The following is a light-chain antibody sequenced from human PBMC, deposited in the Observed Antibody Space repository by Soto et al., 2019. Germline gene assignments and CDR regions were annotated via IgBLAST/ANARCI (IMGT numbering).Light chain of an antibody. CDR1: QDISSY. CDR3: QQLKSYPLS. V-gene: IGKV1-9*01. Sequence: DIQLTQSPSFLSASVGARVTITCRTSQDISSYLAWYQQKPGKAPQLLISAASTLQSGVPSRFSGSGSGTEFTLTISSLQPEDFATYYCQQLKSYPLSCGGGTKVE. J-gene: IGKJ4*01. CDR2: AAS.